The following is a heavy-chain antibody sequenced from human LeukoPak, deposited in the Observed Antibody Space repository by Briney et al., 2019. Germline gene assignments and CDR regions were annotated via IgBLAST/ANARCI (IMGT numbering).Heavy chain of an antibody. CDR1: GYSFSNYW. Sequence: GESLKISCKGSGYSFSNYWIGWVRQMPGKGLEWMGIVYPGDSDTRYSPSFQGQVTISADKSISTAYLQWSSLKASDTAMYYCARHRSQYSSSSEVDYWGQGTLVTVSS. CDR2: VYPGDSDT. D-gene: IGHD6-6*01. CDR3: ARHRSQYSSSSEVDY. J-gene: IGHJ4*02. V-gene: IGHV5-51*01.